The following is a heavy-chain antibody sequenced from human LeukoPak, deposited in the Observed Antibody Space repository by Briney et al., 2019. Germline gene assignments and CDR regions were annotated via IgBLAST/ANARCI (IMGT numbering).Heavy chain of an antibody. CDR1: GFTFSSYS. D-gene: IGHD2-21*01. J-gene: IGHJ4*02. Sequence: GGSLRLSCAASGFTFSSYSMNWVRQAPGKGLEWVSSISSSSSYIYYADSVKGRFTISRDNAKNSLYLQMDSLRAEDTAVYYCARDPTWGDHTSWGQGTLVTVSS. CDR2: ISSSSSYI. V-gene: IGHV3-21*01. CDR3: ARDPTWGDHTS.